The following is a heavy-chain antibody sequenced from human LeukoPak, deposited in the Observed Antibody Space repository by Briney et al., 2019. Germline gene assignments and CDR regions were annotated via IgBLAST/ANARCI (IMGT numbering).Heavy chain of an antibody. J-gene: IGHJ4*02. CDR3: AKVLWGSGSYYNSFDY. CDR1: GFTFSSYA. Sequence: GRSLRLSCAASGFTFSSYAMSWVRQAPGKGLEWVSAISGSGGSTYYADSVKGRFTISRDNSKNTLYLQMNSLRAEDTAVYYCAKVLWGSGSYYNSFDYWGQGTLVTVSS. D-gene: IGHD3-10*01. CDR2: ISGSGGST. V-gene: IGHV3-23*01.